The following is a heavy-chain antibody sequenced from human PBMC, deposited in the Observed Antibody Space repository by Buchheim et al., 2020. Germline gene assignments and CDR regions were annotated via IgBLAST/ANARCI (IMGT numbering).Heavy chain of an antibody. CDR3: ARGSDWSGYSSSYPWVGRRTEKNFDY. V-gene: IGHV4-34*01. CDR2: INHSGST. D-gene: IGHD6-13*01. Sequence: QVQLQQWGAGLLKPSETLSLTCAVYGGSFSGYYWSWIRQPPGKGLEWIGEINHSGSTNYNPSLKSRVIISVDTSKNQFSLKVRSVTAADTDVYYCARGSDWSGYSSSYPWVGRRTEKNFDYWGQGTL. J-gene: IGHJ4*02. CDR1: GGSFSGYY.